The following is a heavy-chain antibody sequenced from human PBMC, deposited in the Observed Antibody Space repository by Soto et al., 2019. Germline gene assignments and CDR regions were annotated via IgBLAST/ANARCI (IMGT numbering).Heavy chain of an antibody. V-gene: IGHV3-23*01. CDR1: GFTFSSYA. D-gene: IGHD6-19*01. CDR2: ISGSGGST. Sequence: GGSLRLSCAASGFTFSSYAMSWVRQAPGKGLEWVSAISGSGGSTYYADSVKGRFTISRDNSKNTLYLQMNSLRAEDTAVYYCAKSAVRAVAPYPPWYFDLWGRGTLVTVSS. CDR3: AKSAVRAVAPYPPWYFDL. J-gene: IGHJ2*01.